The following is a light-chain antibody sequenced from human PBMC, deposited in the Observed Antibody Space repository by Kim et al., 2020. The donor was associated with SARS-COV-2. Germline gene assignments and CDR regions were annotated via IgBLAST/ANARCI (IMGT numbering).Light chain of an antibody. J-gene: IGLJ1*01. Sequence: VSPGQTASITCSGDKLGDKYACWYEQKPGQSPVLVIYQDSKRSSGIPERFSGSNSGNTATLTISGTQAMDEADYYCQAWDSSPYVFGTGTKVTVL. CDR2: QDS. CDR3: QAWDSSPYV. CDR1: KLGDKY. V-gene: IGLV3-1*01.